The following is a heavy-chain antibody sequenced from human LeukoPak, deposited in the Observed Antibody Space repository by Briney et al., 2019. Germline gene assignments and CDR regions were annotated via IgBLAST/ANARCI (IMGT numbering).Heavy chain of an antibody. Sequence: GGSLRLSCAASGFTFTNYVMSWVRQAPGKGLEWVSGISGSGGRTFYADSVKGRFSISRDNSKNTLSLQMNSLRADDTAVYFCAKDSWRDQLPFIFDYWGQGILVTVSS. J-gene: IGHJ4*02. D-gene: IGHD2-2*01. V-gene: IGHV3-23*01. CDR1: GFTFTNYV. CDR2: ISGSGGRT. CDR3: AKDSWRDQLPFIFDY.